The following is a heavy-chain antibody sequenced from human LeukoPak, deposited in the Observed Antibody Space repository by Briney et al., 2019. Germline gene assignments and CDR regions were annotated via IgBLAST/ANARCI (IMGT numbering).Heavy chain of an antibody. CDR2: INPNSGGT. Sequence: GATVKVSCKTSGYTFTGYYMHWVRQAPGQGLEWMGWINPNSGGTNYAQKFQGRVTMTRDTSISTAYMELSSLRSEDTAVYYCARAPLYSSSWYDAFDIWGQGTMVTVSS. J-gene: IGHJ3*02. D-gene: IGHD6-13*01. CDR3: ARAPLYSSSWYDAFDI. CDR1: GYTFTGYY. V-gene: IGHV1-2*02.